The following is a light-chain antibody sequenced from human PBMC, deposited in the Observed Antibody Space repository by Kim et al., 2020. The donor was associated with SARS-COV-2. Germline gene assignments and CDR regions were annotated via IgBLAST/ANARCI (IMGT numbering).Light chain of an antibody. V-gene: IGLV6-57*01. CDR3: LSYDTNNTV. CDR1: SGSIASNY. Sequence: NFMLTQPHSVSESPGKTVTISCTRSSGSIASNYVQWYQQRPGSSPTTVIYEDNQRPSGVPDRFSGSIDSSSNSASLTISGLKTEDEAEYYCLSYDTNNTVFGGGTQLTVL. CDR2: EDN. J-gene: IGLJ3*02.